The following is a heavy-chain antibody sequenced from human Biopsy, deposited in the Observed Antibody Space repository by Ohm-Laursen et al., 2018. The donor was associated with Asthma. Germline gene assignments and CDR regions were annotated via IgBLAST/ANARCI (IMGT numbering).Heavy chain of an antibody. CDR1: GAHFGSYN. V-gene: IGHV3-30-3*01. Sequence: SLRLSCTAFGAHFGSYNMHWARQAPGKGLEWVTVITFDGSTQHYGNSVKGRFTISRDNAKNMLFLQMNSLRSDDTAVYYCSRGTLGYYFDIWGPGTQVTVSS. CDR2: ITFDGSTQ. CDR3: SRGTLGYYFDI. J-gene: IGHJ4*02. D-gene: IGHD6-13*01.